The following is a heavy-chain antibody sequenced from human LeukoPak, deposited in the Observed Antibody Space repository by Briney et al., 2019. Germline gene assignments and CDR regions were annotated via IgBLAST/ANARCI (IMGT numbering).Heavy chain of an antibody. CDR1: GGSISSSSYY. CDR2: IYYSGST. CDR3: ARGRGNYYDSSGYYRRHYAFDI. D-gene: IGHD3-22*01. J-gene: IGHJ3*02. V-gene: IGHV4-39*07. Sequence: SETLSLTCTVSGGSISSSSYYWGWIRQPPGKGLEWIGSIYYSGSTNYNPSLKSRVTISVDTSKNQFSLKLSSVTAADTAVYYCARGRGNYYDSSGYYRRHYAFDIWGQGTMVTVSS.